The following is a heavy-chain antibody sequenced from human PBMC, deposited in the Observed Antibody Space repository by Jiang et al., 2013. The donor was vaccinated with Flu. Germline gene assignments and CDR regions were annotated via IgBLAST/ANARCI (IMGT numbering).Heavy chain of an antibody. D-gene: IGHD3-3*01. Sequence: LLKPSETLSLTCTVSGGSISSYYWSWIRQPPGKGLEWIGYIYYSGSTNYNPSLKSRVTISVDTSKNQFSLKLSSVTAADTAVYYCARGVCYDFWSGYSLGWFDPWGQGTLVTVSS. CDR3: ARGVCYDFWSGYSLGWFDP. J-gene: IGHJ5*02. V-gene: IGHV4-59*01. CDR2: IYYSGST. CDR1: GGSISSYY.